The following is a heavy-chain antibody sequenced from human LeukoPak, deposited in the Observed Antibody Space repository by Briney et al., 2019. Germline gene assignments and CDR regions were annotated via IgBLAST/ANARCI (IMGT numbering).Heavy chain of an antibody. V-gene: IGHV4-4*03. Sequence: PGTLSLTCGVSGGSIDITNYWSWVRQAPGKGLEWIGEISHDGTTNYNPSLRSRVAMSLDRANNQFSLSLTSVAAADPAVYYCTREDRPFCPFAYWGQGVLVTVSS. CDR1: GGSIDITNY. D-gene: IGHD3-22*01. CDR3: TREDRPFCPFAY. CDR2: ISHDGTT. J-gene: IGHJ4*02.